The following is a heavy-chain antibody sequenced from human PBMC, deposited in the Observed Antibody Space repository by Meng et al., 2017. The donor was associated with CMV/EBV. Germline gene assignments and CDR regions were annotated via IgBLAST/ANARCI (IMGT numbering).Heavy chain of an antibody. Sequence: QVRLVQSGAEVKNPGASVKVSCKVSGYTLTELSMHWVRQAPGKGLEWMGGFDPEDGETIYAQKFQGRVTMTEDTSTDTAYMELGSLRSEDTAVYYCATGGSTTDHREIDWFDPWGQGTLVTVSS. J-gene: IGHJ5*02. CDR1: GYTLTELS. CDR2: FDPEDGET. V-gene: IGHV1-24*01. D-gene: IGHD3-16*01. CDR3: ATGGSTTDHREIDWFDP.